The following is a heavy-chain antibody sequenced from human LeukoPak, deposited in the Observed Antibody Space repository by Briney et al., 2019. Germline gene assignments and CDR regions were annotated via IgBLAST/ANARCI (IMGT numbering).Heavy chain of an antibody. CDR2: INHSGST. CDR1: GGSFSGYY. Sequence: PSETLSLTCAVYGGSFSGYYWSWIRQPPGKGLEWIGEINHSGSTNYNPSLKSRVTISVDTSKIQFSLKLSSVTAADTAVYYCARGRWYYYGSGSYYGMDVWGQGTTVTVSS. V-gene: IGHV4-34*01. CDR3: ARGRWYYYGSGSYYGMDV. J-gene: IGHJ6*02. D-gene: IGHD3-10*01.